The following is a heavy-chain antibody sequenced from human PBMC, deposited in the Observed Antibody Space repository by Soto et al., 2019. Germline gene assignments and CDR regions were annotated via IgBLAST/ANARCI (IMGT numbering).Heavy chain of an antibody. Sequence: ASVKVSCKASGYSFTGNSMHWVRQAPGQGLEWMGWISAYNGNTNYAQKLQGRVTMTTDTSTSTAYMELRSLRSDDTAVYYCARDLSSGWYLRFDYWGQGTLVTAPQ. CDR2: ISAYNGNT. CDR3: ARDLSSGWYLRFDY. CDR1: GYSFTGNS. J-gene: IGHJ4*02. V-gene: IGHV1-18*04. D-gene: IGHD6-19*01.